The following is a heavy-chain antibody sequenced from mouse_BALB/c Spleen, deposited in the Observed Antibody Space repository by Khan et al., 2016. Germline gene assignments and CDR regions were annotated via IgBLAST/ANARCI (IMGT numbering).Heavy chain of an antibody. CDR2: ISYSGST. V-gene: IGHV3-2*02. CDR1: GYSITSDYA. J-gene: IGHJ3*01. CDR3: ARNGNRYERTWFAY. D-gene: IGHD2-14*01. Sequence: EVQLQESGPGLVKPSQSQSLTCTVTGYSITSDYAWNWIRQFPGNKLEWMGYISYSGSTSYNPSLKSRISITRDTSKNQFFLQLNSVTTEDTATYYCARNGNRYERTWFAYWGQGTLVTVSA.